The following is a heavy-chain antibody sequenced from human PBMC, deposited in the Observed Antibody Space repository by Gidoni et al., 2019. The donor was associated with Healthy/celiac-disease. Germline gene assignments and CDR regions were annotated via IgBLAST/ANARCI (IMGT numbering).Heavy chain of an antibody. D-gene: IGHD2-8*01. J-gene: IGHJ4*02. CDR1: GFTVSSNY. V-gene: IGHV3-66*02. Sequence: EVQLVESGGGLVQPGGSLRPSCAASGFTVSSNYMSWVRQAPGKGLEWVSVIYSGGSTYYADSVKGRFTSSRDNSKNTLYLQMNSLRAEDTAVYYCARDGLRDAYFDYWGQGTLVTVSS. CDR3: ARDGLRDAYFDY. CDR2: IYSGGST.